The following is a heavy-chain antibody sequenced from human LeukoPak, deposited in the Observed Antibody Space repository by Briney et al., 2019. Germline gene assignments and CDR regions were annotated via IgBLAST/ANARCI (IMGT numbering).Heavy chain of an antibody. V-gene: IGHV3-33*01. Sequence: GGSLRLSCAASGFTFSSYGMHWVRQAPGKGLEWVAAIWYDGSNKYYADSVKGRFTISRDNSKNTLYLQMNSLRAEDAAVYYCARGDGGLWFGELFGYYYGMDVWGKGTTVTVSS. J-gene: IGHJ6*04. CDR2: IWYDGSNK. CDR1: GFTFSSYG. D-gene: IGHD3-10*01. CDR3: ARGDGGLWFGELFGYYYGMDV.